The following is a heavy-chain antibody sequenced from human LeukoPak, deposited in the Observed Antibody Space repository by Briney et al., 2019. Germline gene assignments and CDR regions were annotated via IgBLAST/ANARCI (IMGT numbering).Heavy chain of an antibody. V-gene: IGHV4-39*01. Sequence: SETLSLTCTVSGGSISSSSYYWGWIRQPPGKGLGWIGSIYYSGSTYYNPSLKSRVTISVDTSKNQFSLKLSSVTAADTAVYYCARSFKTTVTTEAYFDYWGQGTLVTVSS. CDR3: ARSFKTTVTTEAYFDY. D-gene: IGHD4-17*01. CDR2: IYYSGST. J-gene: IGHJ4*02. CDR1: GGSISSSSYY.